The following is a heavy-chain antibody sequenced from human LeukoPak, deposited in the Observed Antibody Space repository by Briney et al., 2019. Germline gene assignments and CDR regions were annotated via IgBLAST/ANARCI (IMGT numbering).Heavy chain of an antibody. J-gene: IGHJ4*02. CDR1: GYTFTSYG. V-gene: IGHV1-18*01. Sequence: ASVKVSCKASGYTFTSYGITWVRQAPGQGLEWMGWISGYNGDTNYAQKFQDRVTMTTDTSTSTAYMELRSPRSDDTAVYFCARDFSPYCTNGICYTGKYWGQGTLVTVSS. CDR3: ARDFSPYCTNGICYTGKY. D-gene: IGHD2-8*01. CDR2: ISGYNGDT.